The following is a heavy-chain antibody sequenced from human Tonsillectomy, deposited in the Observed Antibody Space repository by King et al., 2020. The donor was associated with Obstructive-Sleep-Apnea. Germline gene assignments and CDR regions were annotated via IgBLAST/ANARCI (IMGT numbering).Heavy chain of an antibody. D-gene: IGHD5-18*01. V-gene: IGHV3-23*04. J-gene: IGHJ4*02. Sequence: VQLVESGGGLVQPGGSLRLSCAASGFTFSNYAMSWVRQAPGKGLEWVAAINTSGGTTFYASSVKGRFTISRDNSTNSLYLQMNSLRAEDTAVYYCAKRVDTAMVFDYWGQGTLVTVSS. CDR1: GFTFSNYA. CDR2: INTSGGTT. CDR3: AKRVDTAMVFDY.